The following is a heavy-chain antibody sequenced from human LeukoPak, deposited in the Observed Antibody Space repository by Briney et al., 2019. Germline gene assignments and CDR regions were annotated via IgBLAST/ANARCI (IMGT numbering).Heavy chain of an antibody. J-gene: IGHJ6*03. D-gene: IGHD3-10*01. CDR3: ARDVLWFGEGPDYYYYIDV. V-gene: IGHV3-30*03. CDR2: ISYDGSNK. Sequence: PGGSLRLSCAASGFTFSSYGMHWVRQAPGKGLEWVAVISYDGSNKYYADSVKGRFTISRDNSKNTLYLQMNSLRAEDTAVYYCARDVLWFGEGPDYYYYIDVWGKGTTVTVSS. CDR1: GFTFSSYG.